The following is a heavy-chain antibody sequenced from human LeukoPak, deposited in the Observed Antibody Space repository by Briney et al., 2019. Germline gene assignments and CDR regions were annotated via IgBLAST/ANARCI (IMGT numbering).Heavy chain of an antibody. CDR1: GGSISSSSYY. V-gene: IGHV4-39*07. Sequence: PSETLSLTCTISGGSISSSSYYWGWIRQPPGKGLEWIGSIYYSGSTYYNPSLKSRVTISVDTSKNQFSLKLSSVTAADTAVYYCAREGGGAAPKTYYYYYYMDVWGKGTTVTVSS. CDR3: AREGGGAAPKTYYYYYYMDV. J-gene: IGHJ6*03. D-gene: IGHD2-15*01. CDR2: IYYSGST.